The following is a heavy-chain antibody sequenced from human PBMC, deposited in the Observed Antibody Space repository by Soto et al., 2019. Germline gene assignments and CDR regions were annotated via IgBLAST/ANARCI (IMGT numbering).Heavy chain of an antibody. D-gene: IGHD1-26*01. V-gene: IGHV4-34*01. CDR3: VRALELVEAHKAFDY. J-gene: IGHJ4*02. CDR1: GGSFSGYY. Sequence: QVQLQQWGAGLLKPSETLSLTCAVYGGSFSGYYWTWVRQPPGKGLEWIGEINHSGSTNYAPSLKSRVTISVDTSKNQGSLKLSSVTAADTAVYYWVRALELVEAHKAFDYWGQGTLVTVSS. CDR2: INHSGST.